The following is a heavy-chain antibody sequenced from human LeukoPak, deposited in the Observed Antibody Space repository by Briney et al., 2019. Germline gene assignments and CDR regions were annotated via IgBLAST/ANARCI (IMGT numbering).Heavy chain of an antibody. J-gene: IGHJ4*02. Sequence: GGSLRLSCAASGFTFSSYSMNWVRQAPGKGLEWVSSISSSSSHIYYADSVKGRFTISRDNAKNSLYLQMNSLRAEDTAVYYCARGIRGTSRYYYFDYWGQGTLVTVSS. CDR3: ARGIRGTSRYYYFDY. CDR1: GFTFSSYS. V-gene: IGHV3-21*01. D-gene: IGHD1-7*01. CDR2: ISSSSSHI.